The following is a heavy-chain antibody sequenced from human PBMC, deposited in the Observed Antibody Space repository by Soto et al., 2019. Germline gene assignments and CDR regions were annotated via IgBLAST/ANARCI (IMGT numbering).Heavy chain of an antibody. D-gene: IGHD2-15*01. V-gene: IGHV3-11*01. CDR3: ARESSAGVGADN. CDR2: ISSSGSTSSI. J-gene: IGHJ4*02. Sequence: GWSLRLSCAASGFAFSDYYMSWIRQAPGKGLEWISYISSSGSTSSIYYADSVKGRFTISRDNAKNALYLQMNSLRAEDTAVYFCARESSAGVGADNWGQGALVTVSS. CDR1: GFAFSDYY.